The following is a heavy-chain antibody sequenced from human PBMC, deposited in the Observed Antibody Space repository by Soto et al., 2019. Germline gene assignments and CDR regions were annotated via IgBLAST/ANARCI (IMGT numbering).Heavy chain of an antibody. Sequence: QAQLVESGGGVVQPGRSLRLSCAASGFTFSSYGMHWFRQARGTGLEWVAVVSYDGGLQHYADSVKGRFTISRDNSKNIVLLQMNSLRAEDTAVYYCVSDRGYGYASVPYSWGQGTLVSVSS. D-gene: IGHD5-18*01. J-gene: IGHJ4*02. CDR3: VSDRGYGYASVPYS. CDR2: VSYDGGLQ. CDR1: GFTFSSYG. V-gene: IGHV3-30*03.